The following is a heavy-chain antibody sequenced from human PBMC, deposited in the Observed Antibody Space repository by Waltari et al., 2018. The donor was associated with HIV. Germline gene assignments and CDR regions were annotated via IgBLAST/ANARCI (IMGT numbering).Heavy chain of an antibody. CDR3: AKDLTTVTPVDY. CDR1: GFTFSSYA. V-gene: IGHV3-23*01. Sequence: EVQLLESGGGLVQPGGSLRLSCAASGFTFSSYAMSWVRQAPGKGLEGGSAISGSGGRTYYADSVKGRFTISRDNSKNTLYLQMNSLRAEDTAVYYCAKDLTTVTPVDYWGQGTLVTVSS. D-gene: IGHD4-17*01. CDR2: ISGSGGRT. J-gene: IGHJ4*02.